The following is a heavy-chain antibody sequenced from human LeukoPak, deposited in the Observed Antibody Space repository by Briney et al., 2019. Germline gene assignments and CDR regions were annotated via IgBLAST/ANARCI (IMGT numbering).Heavy chain of an antibody. J-gene: IGHJ4*02. CDR3: ARDLTMVRGPEDY. CDR2: IIPILGIA. Sequence: GSSVKVSCKASGGTFSSYTISWVRQAPGQGLEWMGRIIPILGIANYAQKFQGRVTITADESTSTAYMELSSLRSEDTAVYYCARDLTMVRGPEDYWGQGTLVTVSS. D-gene: IGHD3-10*01. V-gene: IGHV1-69*04. CDR1: GGTFSSYT.